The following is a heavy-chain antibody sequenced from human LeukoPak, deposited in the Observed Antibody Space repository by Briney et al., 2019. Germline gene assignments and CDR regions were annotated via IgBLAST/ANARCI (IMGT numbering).Heavy chain of an antibody. CDR1: GYSISSGYY. D-gene: IGHD5-12*01. V-gene: IGHV4-38-2*02. CDR3: ASQSGGYAY. Sequence: SETLSLTCTVSGYSISSGYYWGWIRQPPGKGLEWIGSIYHSGSTYSNPSLKSRVTISVDTSKNHFSLKLTSVTAADTAVYYCASQSGGYAYWGQGTLVTVSS. J-gene: IGHJ4*02. CDR2: IYHSGST.